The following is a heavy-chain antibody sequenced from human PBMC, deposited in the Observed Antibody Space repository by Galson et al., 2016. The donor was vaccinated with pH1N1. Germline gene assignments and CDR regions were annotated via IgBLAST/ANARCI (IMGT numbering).Heavy chain of an antibody. CDR2: MRTDGINK. D-gene: IGHD4-17*01. CDR1: GFSFSRYG. J-gene: IGHJ4*02. V-gene: IGHV3-30*02. Sequence: SLRLSCAAAGFSFSRYGFHWVRQAPGKGLEWVAFMRTDGINKSYADSVKGRFTISRDNSRNTLFMQMNSLRAEDTAVYYWAKDLLIPGMTPVINPDDYWGQGTLVTVSS. CDR3: AKDLLIPGMTPVINPDDY.